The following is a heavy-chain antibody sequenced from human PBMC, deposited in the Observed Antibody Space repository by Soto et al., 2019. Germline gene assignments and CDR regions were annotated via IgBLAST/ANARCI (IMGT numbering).Heavy chain of an antibody. D-gene: IGHD3-10*01. CDR1: GYTFTNYG. J-gene: IGHJ4*02. V-gene: IGHV1-18*01. Sequence: QVQLVQSGVEVKKPGASVKVSCKTSGYTFTNYGVSWVRQAPGQGLEWMGWISPYNGNTKYAQKCQGRVTLTADTSTNTANMDLRSLRSDDTAVYYCARDRGGFDSWGQGTLFTVSS. CDR2: ISPYNGNT. CDR3: ARDRGGFDS.